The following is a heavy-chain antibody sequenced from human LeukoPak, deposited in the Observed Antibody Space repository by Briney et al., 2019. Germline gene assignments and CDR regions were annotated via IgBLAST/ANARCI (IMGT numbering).Heavy chain of an antibody. CDR1: GFTFSSYW. CDR3: AREDHSNYEY. CDR2: IKQDGTEK. V-gene: IGHV3-7*03. D-gene: IGHD4-11*01. J-gene: IGHJ4*02. Sequence: RSGGSLRLSRPASGFTFSSYWMSWVRQTPGKGLEWVASIKQDGTEKHYVGSVKGRFTISKDNAKNSLYLQMNSLRAEDTAVYYCAREDHSNYEYWGQGTLVTVSS.